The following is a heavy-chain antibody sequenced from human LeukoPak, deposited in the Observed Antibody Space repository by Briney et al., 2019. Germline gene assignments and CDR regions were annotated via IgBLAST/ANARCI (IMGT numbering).Heavy chain of an antibody. CDR2: IYYSGST. CDR3: ARVVGTTWFYYTMDV. CDR1: GSSISSGGYY. D-gene: IGHD1-7*01. J-gene: IGHJ6*02. V-gene: IGHV4-31*03. Sequence: SETLSLTCTVSGSSISSGGYYWSWIRQHPGKGLEWIGYIYYSGSTYYNPSLESRVTISVDTSQNQFSLKLSSVTAADTAVYYCARVVGTTWFYYTMDVWGQGTTVTVSS.